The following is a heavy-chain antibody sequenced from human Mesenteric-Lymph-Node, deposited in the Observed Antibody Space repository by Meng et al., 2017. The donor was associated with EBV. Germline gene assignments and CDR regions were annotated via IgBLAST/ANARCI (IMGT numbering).Heavy chain of an antibody. D-gene: IGHD2-21*01. CDR3: ARVVVGTFDN. CDR2: ISGTGRTI. CDR1: GFIFSDYY. V-gene: IGHV3-11*01. J-gene: IGHJ4*02. Sequence: QGQLVESGGGLVKPGGSLRLSCAASGFIFSDYYMTWFRQAPGKGLEWVAHISGTGRTIYYADSVKGRFTISSDSAKNSLFLQMNNLRAEDTAVYYCARVVVGTFDNWGQGTLVTVSS.